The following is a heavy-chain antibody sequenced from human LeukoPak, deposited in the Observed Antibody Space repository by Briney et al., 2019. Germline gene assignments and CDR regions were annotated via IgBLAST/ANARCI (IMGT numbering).Heavy chain of an antibody. CDR2: ISSSGTYI. CDR3: ASSCPRRDDYISNYFDY. D-gene: IGHD5-24*01. CDR1: GFTFSTYS. Sequence: PGGSLRLSCAASGFTFSTYSMNWVRQAPGRGLEWVSSISSSGTYIYYADSMRGRFTISRDNSKNSLYLQMNSLRAEDTAVYYCASSCPRRDDYISNYFDYWGQGTLVTVSS. J-gene: IGHJ4*02. V-gene: IGHV3-21*01.